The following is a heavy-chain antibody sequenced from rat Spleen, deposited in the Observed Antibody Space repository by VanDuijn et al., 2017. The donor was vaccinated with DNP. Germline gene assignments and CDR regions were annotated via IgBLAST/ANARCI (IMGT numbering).Heavy chain of an antibody. CDR3: ARWNIGTTTLDY. CDR1: GYSITSTY. V-gene: IGHV3-1*01. Sequence: VQLTESGPGLVQPSQSLSLTCSVTGYSITSTYWGWIRKFPGNKMEWVGHISYSGSTSYNPSLKSRISITRDTSKNQFFLQLNSVTSGDTATYYCARWNIGTTTLDYWGQGVMVTVSS. J-gene: IGHJ2*01. CDR2: ISYSGST. D-gene: IGHD1-5*01.